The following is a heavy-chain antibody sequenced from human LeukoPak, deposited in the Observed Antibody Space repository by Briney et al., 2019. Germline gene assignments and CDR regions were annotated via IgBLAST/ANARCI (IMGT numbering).Heavy chain of an antibody. J-gene: IGHJ6*02. CDR3: ARGAYGSGSSYNYYGMDV. V-gene: IGHV5-51*01. D-gene: IGHD3-10*01. CDR2: NYPDDSDT. Sequence: GESLKISCKGSGDSFGNRWIGRVRHMPGEGLEWMGINYPDDSDTIYNPSFEGQVTISADKSISTAYLQWSSLKASDTAMYYCARGAYGSGSSYNYYGMDVWGQGTTVTVSS. CDR1: GDSFGNRW.